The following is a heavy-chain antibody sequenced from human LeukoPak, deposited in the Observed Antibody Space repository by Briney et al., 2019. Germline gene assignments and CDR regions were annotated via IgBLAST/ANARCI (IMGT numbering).Heavy chain of an antibody. D-gene: IGHD1-1*01. J-gene: IGHJ6*02. V-gene: IGHV4-59*01. CDR2: IYYSGST. Sequence: SETLSLTCTVSGGSISSYYWSWIRQPPGKGLEWIGYIYYSGSTNYNPSLKSRVTISVDTSKNQFSLKLSSVTAADTAVYYCAGVGGTNYYYGMDVWGQGTTVTVSS. CDR1: GGSISSYY. CDR3: AGVGGTNYYYGMDV.